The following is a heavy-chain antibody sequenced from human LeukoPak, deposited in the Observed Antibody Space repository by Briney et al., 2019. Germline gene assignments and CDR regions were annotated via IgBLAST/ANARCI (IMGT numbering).Heavy chain of an antibody. D-gene: IGHD2-21*02. V-gene: IGHV1-2*02. CDR2: INPNSGGR. CDR3: ARAEFCAPNCYYYFYY. Sequence: ASVKVSCKASGYTFTNYVLHWLRQAPGQGLEWMGWINPNSGGRNYAQNFQGRVTMTRDTSIGTAYMELSRLTSDDTAVYYCARAEFCAPNCYYYFYYWGQGTLVTVSS. CDR1: GYTFTNYV. J-gene: IGHJ4*02.